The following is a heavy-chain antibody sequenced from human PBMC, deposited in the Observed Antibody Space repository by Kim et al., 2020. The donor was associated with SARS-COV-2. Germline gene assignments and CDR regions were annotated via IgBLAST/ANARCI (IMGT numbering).Heavy chain of an antibody. Sequence: GGSLRLSCTASGFTFGDYAMSWVRQAPGKGLEWVGFIRAKAHGGTTEYAASVKGRFTISRDDSNSIAYLQIDSLKTEDTAVYYCTRAGFTVPSARGDYWGQGTLLTVSS. J-gene: IGHJ4*02. V-gene: IGHV3-49*04. CDR1: GFTFGDYA. CDR2: IRAKAHGGTT. CDR3: TRAGFTVPSARGDY. D-gene: IGHD4-17*01.